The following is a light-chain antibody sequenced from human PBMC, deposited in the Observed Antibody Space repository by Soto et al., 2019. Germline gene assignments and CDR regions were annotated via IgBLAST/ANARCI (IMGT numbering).Light chain of an antibody. J-gene: IGLJ1*01. Sequence: QSVVSQPASVSGSAGQSITISCTGNSNDVGGYNYVSWYQQHPGKAPKLIIYDVTIRPSGVSNRFSGSKSGNTASLAISGLRAEDEADYHCSSYSGSSTLYVFGTGTKVTVL. CDR1: SNDVGGYNY. CDR3: SSYSGSSTLYV. CDR2: DVT. V-gene: IGLV2-14*03.